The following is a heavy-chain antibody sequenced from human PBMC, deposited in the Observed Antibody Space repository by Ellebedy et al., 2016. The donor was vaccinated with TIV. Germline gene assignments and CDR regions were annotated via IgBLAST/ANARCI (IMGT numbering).Heavy chain of an antibody. CDR1: GFTFSSYW. Sequence: GGSLRLXCAASGFTFSSYWMTWVRQAPGKGLEWVANIKQDGREKNYVDSVKGRFTISRDNAKNSLYLQMNSLRAEDTAVYYCAKDREDGYQANYDAFDIWGQGTMVTVSS. CDR3: AKDREDGYQANYDAFDI. CDR2: IKQDGREK. J-gene: IGHJ3*02. D-gene: IGHD5-24*01. V-gene: IGHV3-7*03.